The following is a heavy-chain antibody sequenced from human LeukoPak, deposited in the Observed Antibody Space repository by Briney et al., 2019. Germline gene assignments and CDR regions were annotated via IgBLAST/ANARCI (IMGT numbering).Heavy chain of an antibody. CDR1: GGSFSAYY. CDR2: INHRGST. D-gene: IGHD4-17*01. V-gene: IGHV4-34*01. CDR3: ARGDFGESDY. Sequence: SSETLSLTCAVYGGSFSAYYWSWIRQPPGKGLEWIGEINHRGSTNYNLSLKSRVTISVDTSKNQFSLKLSSVTAADTAVYYCARGDFGESDYWGQGTLVTVSS. J-gene: IGHJ4*02.